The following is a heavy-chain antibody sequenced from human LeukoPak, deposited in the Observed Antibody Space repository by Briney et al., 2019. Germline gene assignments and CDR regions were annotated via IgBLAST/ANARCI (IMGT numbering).Heavy chain of an antibody. J-gene: IGHJ4*02. V-gene: IGHV1-2*02. CDR1: GYTFTSYD. CDR3: ARVVGGNYYGSETDDY. Sequence: ASVKVSCKASGYTFTSYDMHWVRQAPGQGLEWMGWINPNSGGTNYAQKFQGRVTMTRDTSISTAYMELSSLRSDDTAVYYCARVVGGNYYGSETDDYWGQGTLVTVSS. CDR2: INPNSGGT. D-gene: IGHD3-10*01.